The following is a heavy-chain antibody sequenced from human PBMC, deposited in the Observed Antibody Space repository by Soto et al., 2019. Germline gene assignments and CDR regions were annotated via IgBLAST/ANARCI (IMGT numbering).Heavy chain of an antibody. D-gene: IGHD3-10*01. CDR3: ARDGPGYFDY. CDR1: GFTFSSYG. V-gene: IGHV3-33*01. J-gene: IGHJ4*02. CDR2: IWYDGSNK. Sequence: QVQLVESGGGVVQPGRSLRLSCAASGFTFSSYGMHWVRQAPGKGLEWVAVIWYDGSNKYYADSVKGRFTITRDNSKNTLYLQMNSLRAEDTAVYYCARDGPGYFDYWGQGTLVTVSS.